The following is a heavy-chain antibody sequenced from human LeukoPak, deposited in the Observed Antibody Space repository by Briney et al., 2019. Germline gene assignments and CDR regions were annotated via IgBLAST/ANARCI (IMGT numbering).Heavy chain of an antibody. V-gene: IGHV4-31*03. J-gene: IGHJ6*02. D-gene: IGHD3-10*01. CDR2: VHHYGST. CDR1: GGSISTSGYY. CDR3: ARGSNGALDMDV. Sequence: SQTLSLTCTVSGGSISTSGYYWSWIRQHPGKGLEWIGYVHHYGSTYYNPSLKSRVTISMDTSKNQFSLKVTSVTAADTAVFYCARGSNGALDMDVWGQGTTVTVSS.